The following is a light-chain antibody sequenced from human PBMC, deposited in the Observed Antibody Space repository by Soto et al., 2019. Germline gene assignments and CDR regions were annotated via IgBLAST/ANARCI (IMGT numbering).Light chain of an antibody. Sequence: EIVLTQSPDTLSLSPGERATLSCRASQSVGSYVAWYQQKLGQAPRLLIYGASSRATGIPDRFSGSGSGTDFTLTISRLEPEDFAVYYCQQYGSSPPVTFGQGTRLEIK. CDR2: GAS. CDR3: QQYGSSPPVT. V-gene: IGKV3-20*01. CDR1: QSVGSY. J-gene: IGKJ5*01.